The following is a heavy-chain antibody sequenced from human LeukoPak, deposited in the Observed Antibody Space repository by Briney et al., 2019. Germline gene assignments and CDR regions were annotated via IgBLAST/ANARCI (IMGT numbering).Heavy chain of an antibody. J-gene: IGHJ6*04. V-gene: IGHV3-48*03. CDR2: ISSSCSTI. D-gene: IGHD3-10*02. CDR3: AELGITMIGGV. CDR1: GFTFSSYE. Sequence: GGSLRLSCAASGFTFSSYEMNRVRQAPGKGLEWVSYISSSCSTIYYADSVKGRFTISRDNAKNSLYLQMNSLRAEDTAVYYCAELGITMIGGVWGKGTTVTISS.